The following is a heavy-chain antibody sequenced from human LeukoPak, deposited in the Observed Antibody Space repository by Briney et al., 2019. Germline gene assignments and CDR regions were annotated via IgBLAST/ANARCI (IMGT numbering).Heavy chain of an antibody. CDR2: IYYSGST. CDR1: GGSISSSNW. J-gene: IGHJ4*02. Sequence: NPSGTLSLTCAVSGGSISSSNWWSWVRQPPGKGLEWIGSIYYSGSTYYNPSLKSRVTISVDTSKNQFSLKLSSVTAADTAVYYCAYEALLGGGLWGQGTLVTVSS. V-gene: IGHV4-4*02. D-gene: IGHD3-16*01. CDR3: AYEALLGGGL.